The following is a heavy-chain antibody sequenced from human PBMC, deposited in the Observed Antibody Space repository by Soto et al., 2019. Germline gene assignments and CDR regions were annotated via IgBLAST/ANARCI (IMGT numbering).Heavy chain of an antibody. J-gene: IGHJ6*02. Sequence: QVQLQESGPGLVKPSQTLSLTCTVSGGSISSGDDFWTWIRQPPGKGLEWIGYIYYSGSTYYNPSLKCRLTMSVDTSKKQFSLKLSSVTAADTAVYYCARDRAKVKEYYYVGMDVWGQGTTVTVSS. CDR2: IYYSGST. V-gene: IGHV4-30-4*01. CDR1: GGSISSGDDF. D-gene: IGHD3-10*01. CDR3: ARDRAKVKEYYYVGMDV.